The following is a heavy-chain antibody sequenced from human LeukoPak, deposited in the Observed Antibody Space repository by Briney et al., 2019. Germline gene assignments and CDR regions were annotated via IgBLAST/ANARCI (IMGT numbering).Heavy chain of an antibody. V-gene: IGHV3-7*01. CDR1: GFTFSSYW. CDR3: ARSADQWELKYYFDY. Sequence: GGSLRLSCAASGFTFSSYWMSWVRQAPGKGLEWVANIKQDGSEKYYVDSVKGRFTISRDNAKNSLYLQMNSLRAEDTAVYYCARSADQWELKYYFDYWGQGTLVTVSS. D-gene: IGHD1-26*01. CDR2: IKQDGSEK. J-gene: IGHJ4*02.